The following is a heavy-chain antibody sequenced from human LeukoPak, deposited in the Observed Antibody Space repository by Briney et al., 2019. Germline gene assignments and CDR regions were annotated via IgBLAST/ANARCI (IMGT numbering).Heavy chain of an antibody. D-gene: IGHD6-19*01. CDR2: IWNEGNNK. CDR3: ARVVGSGWPPFDH. Sequence: GGSLRLSCAASGFTFSSYGMHWVREARGKGGEGVAVIWNEGNNKYYGDSEKGRFTISRENSKNTVYLQMNSLRDEDTAVYYCARVVGSGWPPFDHWGQGTLVTVSS. V-gene: IGHV3-33*01. J-gene: IGHJ4*02. CDR1: GFTFSSYG.